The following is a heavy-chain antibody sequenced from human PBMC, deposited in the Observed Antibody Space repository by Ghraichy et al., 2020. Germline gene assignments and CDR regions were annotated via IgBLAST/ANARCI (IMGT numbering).Heavy chain of an antibody. D-gene: IGHD2-2*01. CDR1: GYTFTGYY. J-gene: IGHJ6*02. CDR3: ARERQYQLTSYYYYGMDV. V-gene: IGHV1-2*04. CDR2: INPNSGGT. Sequence: ASVKVSCKASGYTFTGYYMHWVRQAPGQGLEWMGWINPNSGGTNYAQKFQGWVTMTRDTSISTAYMELSRLRSDDTAVYYCARERQYQLTSYYYYGMDVWGQGTTVTVSS.